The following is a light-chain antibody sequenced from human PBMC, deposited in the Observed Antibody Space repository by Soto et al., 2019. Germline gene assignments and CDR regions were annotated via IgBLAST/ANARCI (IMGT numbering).Light chain of an antibody. CDR1: SSDVGSYDR. J-gene: IGLJ2*01. CDR2: EVT. Sequence: QSVLTQPPSVSGSPGQSVTISCTGTSSDVGSYDRFSWYQQPPGTAPKLMIYEVTNRPSGVPDRFSGSKSGNTASLTISGLQAEDEADYYCSSFTSSNTVLFGGGTKLTVL. V-gene: IGLV2-18*02. CDR3: SSFTSSNTVL.